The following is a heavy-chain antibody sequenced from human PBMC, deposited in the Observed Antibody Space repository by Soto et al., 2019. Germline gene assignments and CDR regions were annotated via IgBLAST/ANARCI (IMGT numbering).Heavy chain of an antibody. V-gene: IGHV1-69*13. CDR2: IIPIFGTA. D-gene: IGHD5-18*01. CDR1: GGTFSSYA. Sequence: SVKVSCKASGGTFSSYAISWVRQAPGQGLEWMGGIIPIFGTANYAQKFQGRVTITADESTSTAYMELSSLRSEDTAVYYCARDVDTAMVNSYYYYYGMDVWGQGTTVTVSS. CDR3: ARDVDTAMVNSYYYYYGMDV. J-gene: IGHJ6*02.